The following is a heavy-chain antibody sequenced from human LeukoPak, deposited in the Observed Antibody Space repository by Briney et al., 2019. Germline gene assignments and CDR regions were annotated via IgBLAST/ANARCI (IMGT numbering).Heavy chain of an antibody. J-gene: IGHJ4*02. Sequence: PGGSLRLSCAASGFTFSSYSMNWVRQAPGKGLEWVSSISGSSSYIHYADSVKGRFTISRDNAKNSLYLQINNLRDDDTAVYYCVRDSLLWFGEIDYWGQGTLVSVSS. CDR2: ISGSSSYI. CDR1: GFTFSSYS. D-gene: IGHD3-10*01. CDR3: VRDSLLWFGEIDY. V-gene: IGHV3-21*01.